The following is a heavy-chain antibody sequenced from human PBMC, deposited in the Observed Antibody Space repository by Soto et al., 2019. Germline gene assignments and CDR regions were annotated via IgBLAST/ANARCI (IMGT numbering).Heavy chain of an antibody. Sequence: KPSETLSLTCTVSGGSMNTYYWSWIRQPPGKGLEWIAYIYSSGLTNYNPSLKSRVTISVDTSKNQFSLKLTSVTVADTAVYYCARGSTRFDPWGQGTLVTVSS. J-gene: IGHJ5*02. D-gene: IGHD2-2*01. V-gene: IGHV4-59*01. CDR3: ARGSTRFDP. CDR2: IYSSGLT. CDR1: GGSMNTYY.